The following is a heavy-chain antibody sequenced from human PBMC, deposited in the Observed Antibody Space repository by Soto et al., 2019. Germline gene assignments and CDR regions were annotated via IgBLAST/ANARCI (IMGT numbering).Heavy chain of an antibody. Sequence: GESLKISCQGSGYIFTKHWIGWVRQMPGKGLEWMGIIYPGDSDTRYSPSFEGQVTISADKSTSTAYLQWSSLKASDTAMYYCVRTGHYYGMDFWGHGTMVTVSS. CDR2: IYPGDSDT. V-gene: IGHV5-51*01. CDR1: GYIFTKHW. CDR3: VRTGHYYGMDF. J-gene: IGHJ6*02.